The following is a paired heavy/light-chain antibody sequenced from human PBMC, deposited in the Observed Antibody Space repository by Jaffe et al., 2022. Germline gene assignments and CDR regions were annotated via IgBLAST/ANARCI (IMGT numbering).Light chain of an antibody. Sequence: DIVMTQSPDSLAVSLGERATINCKSSQSVLYSSNNKNYLAWYQQKPGQPPKLLIYWASTRESGVPDRFSGSGSGTDFTLTISSLQAEDVAVYYCQQYYSTPLTFGQGTRLEIK. CDR2: WAS. CDR1: QSVLYSSNNKNY. V-gene: IGKV4-1*01. CDR3: QQYYSTPLT. J-gene: IGKJ5*01.
Heavy chain of an antibody. CDR3: TTDRTTIFGVVIKKDDAFDI. J-gene: IGHJ3*02. V-gene: IGHV3-15*01. CDR2: IKSKTDGGTT. Sequence: EVQLVESGGGLVKPGGSLRLSCAASGFTFSNAWMSWVRQAPGKGLEWVGRIKSKTDGGTTDYAAPVKGRFTISRDDSKNTLYLQMNSLKTEDTAVYYCTTDRTTIFGVVIKKDDAFDIWGQGTMVTVSS. CDR1: GFTFSNAW. D-gene: IGHD3-3*01.